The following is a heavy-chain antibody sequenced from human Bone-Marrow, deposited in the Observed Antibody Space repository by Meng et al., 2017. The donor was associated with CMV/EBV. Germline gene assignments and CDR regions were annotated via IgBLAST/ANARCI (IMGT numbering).Heavy chain of an antibody. CDR1: GFRFRSYG. CDR2: MNPDSVNP. J-gene: IGHJ4*02. Sequence: GESLKISCAASGFRFRSYGMHWVRQAPGQGLEWMGWMNPDSVNPGYAQKFQGRVTITRSTSISTVYMELSSLRSEDTAVYYCARGGGGLDHWGQGTLVTVSS. V-gene: IGHV1-8*01. D-gene: IGHD2-15*01. CDR3: ARGGGGLDH.